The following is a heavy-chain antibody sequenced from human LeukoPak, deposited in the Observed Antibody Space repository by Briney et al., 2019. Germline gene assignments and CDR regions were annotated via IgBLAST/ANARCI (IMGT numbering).Heavy chain of an antibody. CDR1: GFTFSSYS. Sequence: GGSLRLSCAASGFTFSSYSMNWVRQAPGKGLEWVSSISSSSYIYYADSVKGRFTISRDNAKNSLYLQMNSLRAEDTAVYYCASGLVVTASDYWGQGTLVTVSS. CDR3: ASGLVVTASDY. V-gene: IGHV3-21*01. CDR2: ISSSSYI. D-gene: IGHD2-21*02. J-gene: IGHJ4*02.